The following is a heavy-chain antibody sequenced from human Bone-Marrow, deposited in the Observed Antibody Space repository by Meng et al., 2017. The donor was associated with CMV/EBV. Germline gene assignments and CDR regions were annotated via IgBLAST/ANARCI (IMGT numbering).Heavy chain of an antibody. Sequence: ASVKVSCKASGYIFISYEIHWVRQAPGQGLEWMGWISAYNGNTNYAQKLQGTVTMTTDTSTSTAYMELRSLRSEDTAVYYCATDPIVGATQGYYGMDVWGQGTTVTVSS. CDR2: ISAYNGNT. CDR3: ATDPIVGATQGYYGMDV. J-gene: IGHJ6*02. D-gene: IGHD1-26*01. V-gene: IGHV1-18*01. CDR1: GYIFISYE.